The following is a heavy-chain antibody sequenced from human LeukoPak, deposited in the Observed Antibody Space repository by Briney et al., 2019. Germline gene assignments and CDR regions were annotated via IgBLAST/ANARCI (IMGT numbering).Heavy chain of an antibody. CDR2: IRSKANSYAT. J-gene: IGHJ4*02. CDR3: TRRGDTAMDTIDY. D-gene: IGHD5-18*01. CDR1: GFTFSGSA. Sequence: PGGSLRLSCAASGFTFSGSAMHWVRQASGKGLGWVGRIRSKANSYATAYAASVKGRFTISRDDSKNTAYLQMNSLKTENTAVYYCTRRGDTAMDTIDYWGQGTLVTVSS. V-gene: IGHV3-73*01.